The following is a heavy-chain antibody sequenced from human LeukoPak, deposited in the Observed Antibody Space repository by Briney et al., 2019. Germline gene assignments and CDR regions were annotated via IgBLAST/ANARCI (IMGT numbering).Heavy chain of an antibody. Sequence: GGSLRLSCVASGFSFSAYIMHWVRQAPGKGLEYVSAIRSDGSSTFYPNSVKGRYTISRDNSKSTLYLQMGSLRAEDTAVYYCTRRYGGHSGWAGYHDSWGQGTLVTVSS. CDR1: GFSFSAYI. V-gene: IGHV3-64*01. CDR2: IRSDGSST. J-gene: IGHJ4*02. D-gene: IGHD6-19*01. CDR3: TRRYGGHSGWAGYHDS.